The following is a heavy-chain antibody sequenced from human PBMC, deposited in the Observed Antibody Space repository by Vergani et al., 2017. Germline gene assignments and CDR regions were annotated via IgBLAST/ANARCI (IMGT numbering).Heavy chain of an antibody. CDR1: GFTFSTYD. Sequence: EVQVVESGGGVVQPGRSLRLSCAASGFTFSTYDMHWVRQATGKGLEWVSAIGTAGDTYYPGSVKGRFTISRENAKNSLYLQMNGLRAGDTAVYYCARRDSSSPALDYWGQGTLVTVSS. V-gene: IGHV3-13*01. CDR2: IGTAGDT. CDR3: ARRDSSSPALDY. J-gene: IGHJ4*02. D-gene: IGHD6-6*01.